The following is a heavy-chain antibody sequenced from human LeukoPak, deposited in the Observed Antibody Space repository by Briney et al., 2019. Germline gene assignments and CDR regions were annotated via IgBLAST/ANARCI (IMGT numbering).Heavy chain of an antibody. Sequence: SETLSLTCTVSGGSISSSSYYWGWLRQPPGKGLEWIGSIYYSGSTYYNPSLKSRVTISVDTSKKQFSLKLSSVTAADTAVYYCARGVDYYGVWGQGTLVTVSS. D-gene: IGHD3-10*01. CDR2: IYYSGST. CDR1: GGSISSSSYY. V-gene: IGHV4-39*07. J-gene: IGHJ4*02. CDR3: ARGVDYYGV.